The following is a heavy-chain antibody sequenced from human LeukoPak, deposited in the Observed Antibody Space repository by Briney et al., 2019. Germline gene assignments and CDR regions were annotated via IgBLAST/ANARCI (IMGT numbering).Heavy chain of an antibody. V-gene: IGHV3-7*03. Sequence: GGSLRLSCAVSGFTFSSYWMSWFRQAPGKGMEWVANINQDGSQKFSVDSVKGRFTISRDNAKNSLSLQMNSLRVEDTAVYYCARDWFDGDYDRFDYWGQGTLVTVSS. J-gene: IGHJ4*02. D-gene: IGHD4-17*01. CDR3: ARDWFDGDYDRFDY. CDR1: GFTFSSYW. CDR2: INQDGSQK.